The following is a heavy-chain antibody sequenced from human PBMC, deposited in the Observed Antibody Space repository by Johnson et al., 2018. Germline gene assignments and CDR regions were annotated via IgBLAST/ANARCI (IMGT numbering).Heavy chain of an antibody. Sequence: QVQLQESGGGVVQPGRSLRLSCAASGFTFSSYAMHWVRQAPGKGLEWVAVISYDGSNKYYADSVKGRITISRDNSKNTLDLQMNSRRAEDTAVYYCARDRVRGETRDYYMAVWGKGTTVTVSS. CDR3: ARDRVRGETRDYYMAV. J-gene: IGHJ6*03. CDR2: ISYDGSNK. CDR1: GFTFSSYA. D-gene: IGHD4-11*01. V-gene: IGHV3-30-3*01.